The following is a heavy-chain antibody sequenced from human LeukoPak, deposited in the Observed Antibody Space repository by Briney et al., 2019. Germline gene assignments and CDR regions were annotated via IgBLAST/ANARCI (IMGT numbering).Heavy chain of an antibody. V-gene: IGHV1-24*01. Sequence: ASVKVSGKVSGYTLTELSMHWVRQAPGKGLEWMGGFDPEDGETIYAQKFQGRVTMTEDTSTDTAYMELSSLRSEDTAVYYCATDLENWGVFDYWGQGTLVTVSS. CDR3: ATDLENWGVFDY. CDR1: GYTLTELS. J-gene: IGHJ4*02. D-gene: IGHD7-27*01. CDR2: FDPEDGET.